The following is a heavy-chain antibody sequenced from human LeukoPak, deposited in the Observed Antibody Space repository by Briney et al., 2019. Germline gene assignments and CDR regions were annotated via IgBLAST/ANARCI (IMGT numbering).Heavy chain of an antibody. CDR3: KVDCSGGSCYSDVDY. V-gene: IGHV3-7*01. J-gene: IGHJ4*02. Sequence: GGSLRLSCAASGFTFSSYWMSWVRQAPGKGLEWVANIKQDGSEKYYVDSVKGRFTISRDNAKNSLYLQMNSLRAEDTAVYYCKVDCSGGSCYSDVDYWGQGTLVTVSS. CDR1: GFTFSSYW. CDR2: IKQDGSEK. D-gene: IGHD2-15*01.